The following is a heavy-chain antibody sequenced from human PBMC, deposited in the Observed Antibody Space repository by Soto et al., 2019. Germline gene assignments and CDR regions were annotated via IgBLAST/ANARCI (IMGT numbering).Heavy chain of an antibody. CDR1: GDSITSNSYF. D-gene: IGHD6-13*01. CDR3: ARRYSSSFDY. Sequence: TSETLSLTCTVSGDSITSNSYFWAWIRQPPGKGLEWIGSIYYSGTTNYNPSLKSRVTISVDTSKNQFSLKLSSVTAADTAVYYCARRYSSSFDYWGQGTLVTVSS. J-gene: IGHJ4*02. V-gene: IGHV4-39*07. CDR2: IYYSGTT.